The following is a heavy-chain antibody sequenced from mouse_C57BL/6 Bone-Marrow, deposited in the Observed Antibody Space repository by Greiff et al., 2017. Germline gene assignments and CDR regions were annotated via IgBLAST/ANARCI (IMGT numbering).Heavy chain of an antibody. Sequence: QVQLKQPGAELVMPGASVKLSCKASGYTFTSYWMHWVKQRPGQGLEWIGEIDPSDSYTNYNQKVKGKSPLTVDKSSSTAYMQLSSLTSEDSAVYYCARGMVTTRGYWGQGTSVTVSS. D-gene: IGHD2-2*01. CDR2: IDPSDSYT. CDR1: GYTFTSYW. J-gene: IGHJ4*01. V-gene: IGHV1-69*01. CDR3: ARGMVTTRGY.